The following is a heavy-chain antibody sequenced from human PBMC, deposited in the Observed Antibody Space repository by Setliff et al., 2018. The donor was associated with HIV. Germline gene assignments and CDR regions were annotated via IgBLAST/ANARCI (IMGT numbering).Heavy chain of an antibody. CDR3: ARGPAEWQIVVVPAAHWYFDL. CDR2: IYSDGST. D-gene: IGHD2-2*01. V-gene: IGHV4-4*07. CDR1: GGSIRDYY. J-gene: IGHJ2*01. Sequence: PSETLSLTCRVSGGSIRDYYWNWIRQPAGKGLEWIGRIYSDGSTNYNPSLKSRITISVDTSKKQFPLKLNSVTAADTAVYYCARGPAEWQIVVVPAAHWYFDLWGRGTLVTVSS.